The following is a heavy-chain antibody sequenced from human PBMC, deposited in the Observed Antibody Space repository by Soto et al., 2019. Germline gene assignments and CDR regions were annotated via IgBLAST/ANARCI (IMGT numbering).Heavy chain of an antibody. J-gene: IGHJ5*02. D-gene: IGHD3-10*01. CDR2: INHSGRT. Sequence: QVQLQQWGAGLLKPSETLSLTCAVYGGSFSGYYGSWICQPPGKGLEWIGEINHSGRTNYNPSLKSRGTIAVDTSKNQFSLKLSSVTAAATAVYYCARAGMVRGVPPWFDPWGQGTLVTVSS. CDR3: ARAGMVRGVPPWFDP. CDR1: GGSFSGYY. V-gene: IGHV4-34*01.